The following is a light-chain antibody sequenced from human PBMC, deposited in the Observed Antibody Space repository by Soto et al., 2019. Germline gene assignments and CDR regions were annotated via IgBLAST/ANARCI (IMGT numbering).Light chain of an antibody. V-gene: IGKV3-15*01. Sequence: EIVMTQSPATLSVAPGERATLSCRASQSISNNLAWYQQKPGQAPRLLIFGASTRATGIPARSSGSGSGTEFTLTISSLQSEDFAVYYCQQHNNWPLTFGGGTKVEIK. CDR2: GAS. CDR3: QQHNNWPLT. J-gene: IGKJ4*01. CDR1: QSISNN.